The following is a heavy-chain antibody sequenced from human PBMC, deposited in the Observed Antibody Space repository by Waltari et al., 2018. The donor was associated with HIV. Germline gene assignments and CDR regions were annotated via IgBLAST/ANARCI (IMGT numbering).Heavy chain of an antibody. Sequence: QVQLVQSGAEVKKPGASVKVSCKASGYTFTSYAMHWVRQAPGQRLEWMGWINAGNGNTKYSQKFQGRVTITRDTSASTAYMELSSLRSEDTAVYYCARAGEEKGRGELWFKDYWGQGTLVTVSS. CDR1: GYTFTSYA. CDR3: ARAGEEKGRGELWFKDY. D-gene: IGHD5-18*01. CDR2: INAGNGNT. V-gene: IGHV1-3*01. J-gene: IGHJ4*02.